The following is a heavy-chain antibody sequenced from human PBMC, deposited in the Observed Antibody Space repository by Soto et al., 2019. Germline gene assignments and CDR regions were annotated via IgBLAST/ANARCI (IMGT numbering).Heavy chain of an antibody. V-gene: IGHV1-18*01. J-gene: IGHJ4*02. CDR2: VNTYNGNP. CDR3: ARDSQYSTDWQRFGS. CDR1: GYTFTNYG. D-gene: IGHD3-9*01. Sequence: QVQLVQSGVEVQKPGASVKVSCKASGYTFTNYGIGWVRQAPCRGLEWMGWVNTYNGNPNYAQIFQGRVTMTTDPTTGTAYLELRSLKSDDSAVYDCARDSQYSTDWQRFGSWGQGSLVSVSS.